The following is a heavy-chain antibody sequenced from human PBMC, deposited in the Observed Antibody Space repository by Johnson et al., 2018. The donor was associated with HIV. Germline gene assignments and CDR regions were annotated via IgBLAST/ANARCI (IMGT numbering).Heavy chain of an antibody. CDR1: GFTFRSHA. CDR2: ISYDGNNN. Sequence: QVQLVESGGGVVQPGRSLRLSCAASGFTFRSHAMHWVRQAPGKGLEWVAVISYDGNNNFQADSVKGRFTISRDNSKNTLYLQMNSVRAEDTAVYYCARSYSTSWNASDIWGQGTMVTVSS. D-gene: IGHD4-11*01. CDR3: ARSYSTSWNASDI. V-gene: IGHV3-30-3*01. J-gene: IGHJ3*02.